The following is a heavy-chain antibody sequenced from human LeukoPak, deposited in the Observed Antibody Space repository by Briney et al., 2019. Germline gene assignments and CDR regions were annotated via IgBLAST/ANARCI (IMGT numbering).Heavy chain of an antibody. CDR3: AREGYSSSWYPPYYYYYMDV. Sequence: SETLSLTCTVSGGSISSYYWSWLRQPAGKGLEWIGRIYTSGSTNYNPSLKSRVTMSVDTSKNQFSLKLSSVTAADTAVYYCAREGYSSSWYPPYYYYYMDVWGKGTTVTISS. J-gene: IGHJ6*03. CDR1: GGSISSYY. D-gene: IGHD6-13*01. CDR2: IYTSGST. V-gene: IGHV4-4*07.